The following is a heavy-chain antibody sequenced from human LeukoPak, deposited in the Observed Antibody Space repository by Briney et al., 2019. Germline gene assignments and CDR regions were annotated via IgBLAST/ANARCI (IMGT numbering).Heavy chain of an antibody. CDR2: IYTSGST. Sequence: SETLSLTCTVSGGSISSYYWSWIRQPAGEGLEWIGRIYTSGSTNYNPSLKSRVTMSVDASKNQFSLRLSSVTAADTAVYYCARDLYCSGGSCYHFDYWGQGTLVTVSS. CDR1: GGSISSYY. CDR3: ARDLYCSGGSCYHFDY. V-gene: IGHV4-4*07. D-gene: IGHD2-15*01. J-gene: IGHJ4*02.